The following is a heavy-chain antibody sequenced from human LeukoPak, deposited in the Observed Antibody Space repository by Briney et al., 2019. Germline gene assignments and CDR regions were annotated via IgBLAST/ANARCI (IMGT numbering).Heavy chain of an antibody. CDR2: INPNSGGT. J-gene: IGHJ4*02. D-gene: IGHD5-12*01. CDR3: ARDSRIVATIPLDY. V-gene: IGHV1-2*02. CDR1: GYSFTSYY. Sequence: GASVKVSCKASGYSFTSYYMHWVRQAPGQGLEWMGWINPNSGGTNYAQKFQGRVTMTRDTSISTAYMELSRLRSDDTAVYYCARDSRIVATIPLDYWGQGTLVTVSS.